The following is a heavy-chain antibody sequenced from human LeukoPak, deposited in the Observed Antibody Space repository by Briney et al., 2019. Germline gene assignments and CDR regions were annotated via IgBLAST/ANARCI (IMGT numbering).Heavy chain of an antibody. Sequence: GGSLRLSCAASGFTFSNSAMSWVRQAPGKGLEWVSTLSGSGITTYYADSVKGRFTITRDNPKNTLYLQMNSLRAEDTAVYYCAKGIYSSGWSYFDYWGHGTLVTVSS. D-gene: IGHD6-19*01. CDR1: GFTFSNSA. CDR3: AKGIYSSGWSYFDY. CDR2: LSGSGITT. J-gene: IGHJ4*01. V-gene: IGHV3-23*01.